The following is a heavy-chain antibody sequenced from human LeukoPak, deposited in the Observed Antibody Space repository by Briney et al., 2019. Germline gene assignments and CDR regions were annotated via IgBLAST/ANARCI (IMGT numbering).Heavy chain of an antibody. D-gene: IGHD5-12*01. CDR2: IIPIPGIA. CDR3: ARERDIVATERRFDP. CDR1: GGTFSSYA. V-gene: IGHV1-69*04. Sequence: SVKVSCKASGGTFSSYAISWVRQAPGQGLEWMGRIIPIPGIANYALKFQGRVTITADKSTSTAYMELSSLRSEDTAVYYCARERDIVATERRFDPWGQGTLVTVSS. J-gene: IGHJ5*02.